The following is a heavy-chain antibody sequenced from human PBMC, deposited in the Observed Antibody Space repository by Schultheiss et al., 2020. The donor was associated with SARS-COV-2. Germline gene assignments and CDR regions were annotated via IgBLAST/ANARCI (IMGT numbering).Heavy chain of an antibody. J-gene: IGHJ6*02. D-gene: IGHD2-15*01. CDR2: IRSSGRDI. CDR1: GFTFSSYN. Sequence: GESLKISCAASGFTFSSYNMHWVRQAPGKGLEFVASIRSSGRDIYYADSMQGRFTVSRDNSKNTLYLQMNSLRTEDTAVYYCAKDLVAARVRQESGLDVWGQGTTVTVS. CDR3: AKDLVAARVRQESGLDV. V-gene: IGHV3-21*01.